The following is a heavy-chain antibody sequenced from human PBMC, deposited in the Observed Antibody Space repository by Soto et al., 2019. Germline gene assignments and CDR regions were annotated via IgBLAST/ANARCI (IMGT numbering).Heavy chain of an antibody. J-gene: IGHJ4*02. CDR2: IYHSGST. V-gene: IGHV4-30-2*01. D-gene: IGHD2-15*01. CDR3: ARGTCSGGSCYSADEFDY. Sequence: PSETLSLTCAVSGGSISSGGYSWSWIRQPPGKGLEWIGYIYHSGSTYYNPSLKSRVTISVDRSKNQFSLKLSSVTAADTAVYYCARGTCSGGSCYSADEFDYWGQGTLVTV. CDR1: GGSISSGGYS.